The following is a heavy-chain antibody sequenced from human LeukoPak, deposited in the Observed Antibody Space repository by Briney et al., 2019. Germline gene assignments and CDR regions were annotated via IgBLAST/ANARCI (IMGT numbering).Heavy chain of an antibody. CDR2: ISSTSSYI. D-gene: IGHD6-13*01. CDR1: GFTFSNYF. V-gene: IGHV3-21*01. J-gene: IGHJ4*02. Sequence: GGSLRLSCAASGFTFSNYFMNWVRQAPGKGLEWVSAISSTSSYIYYADSVKGRFTISRDNAKNSLYLQMNSLRAEDTAAYYCAAPSERYSSSWYRYWGQGTLVTVSS. CDR3: AAPSERYSSSWYRY.